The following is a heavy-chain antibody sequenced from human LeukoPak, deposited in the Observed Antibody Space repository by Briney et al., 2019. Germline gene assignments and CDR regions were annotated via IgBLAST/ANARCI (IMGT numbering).Heavy chain of an antibody. CDR1: GFTFSDSH. J-gene: IGHJ4*02. CDR2: ISSSGTYI. V-gene: IGHV3-11*05. D-gene: IGHD6-13*01. CDR3: AGDHGRSGSWNPDYFDY. Sequence: GGSLRLSCAASGFTFSDSHMTWIRQAPGKGLECVSYISSSGTYINYADSVKGRFTASRDNAKNSLFLQMNSLRVEDTAVYYCAGDHGRSGSWNPDYFDYWGQGTLVTVSS.